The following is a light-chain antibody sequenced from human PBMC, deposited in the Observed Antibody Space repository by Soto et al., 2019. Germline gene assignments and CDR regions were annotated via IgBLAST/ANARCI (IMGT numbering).Light chain of an antibody. CDR2: WAS. Sequence: DIVMTQSPDSLAVSLGERATINCKSSQSVLYSTSNKNYLSWYQQKPGQPPKLLIYWASTRESGVPDRFSGSGSGTDFSLTISSLQAEDVALYYCQQYYSIPRTFGQGTKVEI. J-gene: IGKJ1*01. CDR3: QQYYSIPRT. V-gene: IGKV4-1*01. CDR1: QSVLYSTSNKNY.